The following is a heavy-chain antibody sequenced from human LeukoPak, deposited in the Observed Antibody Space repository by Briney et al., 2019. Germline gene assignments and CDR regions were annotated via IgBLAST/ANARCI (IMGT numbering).Heavy chain of an antibody. Sequence: PSETLTLTCTVSGGSISSYYWSWIRQPPGKGLEWIGYIYTSGSTNYTPSLKSRVTISVDTSKNQFSLKLSSVTAADTAVYYCARHGGYYSDYFDYWGQGTLVTVSS. CDR1: GGSISSYY. CDR3: ARHGGYYSDYFDY. J-gene: IGHJ4*02. D-gene: IGHD3-22*01. CDR2: IYTSGST. V-gene: IGHV4-4*09.